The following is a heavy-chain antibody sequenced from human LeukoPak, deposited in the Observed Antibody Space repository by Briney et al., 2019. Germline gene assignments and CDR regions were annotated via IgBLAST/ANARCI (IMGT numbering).Heavy chain of an antibody. CDR3: AKVERGYSGYDAIDAFNI. V-gene: IGHV3-30*02. CDR2: IRYDGSNK. Sequence: PGGSLRLSCAASGFTFSSYGMHWVRQAPGKGLEWVAFIRYDGSNKYYADSVKGRFTISRDNSKNTLYLQMNSLRAEDTAVYYCAKVERGYSGYDAIDAFNIWGQGTMVTVSS. J-gene: IGHJ3*02. D-gene: IGHD5-12*01. CDR1: GFTFSSYG.